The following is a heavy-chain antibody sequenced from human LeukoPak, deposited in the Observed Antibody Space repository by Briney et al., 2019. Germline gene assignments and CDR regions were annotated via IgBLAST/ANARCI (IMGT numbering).Heavy chain of an antibody. CDR3: ARYGGREQPYSGSYGYYYYYMDV. CDR1: GGSISSYY. V-gene: IGHV4-4*07. D-gene: IGHD1-26*01. CDR2: IYTSGST. Sequence: PSETLSLTCTVSGGSISSYYWSWIRQPAGKGLEWIGRIYTSGSTNYNPSLKSRVTMSVDTSKNQFSLKLSSVTAADTAVYYCARYGGREQPYSGSYGYYYYYMDVWGKGTTVTVSS. J-gene: IGHJ6*03.